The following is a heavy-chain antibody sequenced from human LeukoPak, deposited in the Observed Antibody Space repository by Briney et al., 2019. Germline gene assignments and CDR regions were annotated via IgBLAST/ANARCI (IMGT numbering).Heavy chain of an antibody. CDR1: GGSISNYY. V-gene: IGHV4-4*07. CDR2: IYTSGTT. CDR3: ARFSSIAAAFDY. Sequence: RPSETLSLTCTVSGGSISNYYWSWIRQPAGKGLEWIGRIYTSGTTHYNPSLKSRVTMSVDTSKNQFSLNLSSVTAADMAVYYCARFSSIAAAFDYWGLGTLVTVSS. D-gene: IGHD6-13*01. J-gene: IGHJ4*02.